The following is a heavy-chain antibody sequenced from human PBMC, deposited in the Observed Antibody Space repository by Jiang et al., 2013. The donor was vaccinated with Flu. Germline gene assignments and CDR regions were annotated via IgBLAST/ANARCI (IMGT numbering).Heavy chain of an antibody. CDR3: GGGGGRGGSDPQYGSSGFFDY. Sequence: ARLLKPSETLSLTCAVSGGSFSGFYWSWVRQSPGKGLEWIGEINESGITNYQPSLKSRVTLSVDTARNQFSLRLNSVTAADTAVYYCGGGGGRGGSDPQYGSSGFFDYWGPGDSWSPSPQ. CDR2: INESGIT. CDR1: GGSFSGFY. D-gene: IGHD6-13*01. J-gene: IGHJ4*02. V-gene: IGHV4-34*01.